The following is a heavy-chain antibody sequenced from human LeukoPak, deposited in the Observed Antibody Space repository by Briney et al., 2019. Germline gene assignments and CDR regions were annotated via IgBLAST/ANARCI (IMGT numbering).Heavy chain of an antibody. Sequence: SETLSLTCSVSGGSISSSYWSWIRQPAGKGLEWIGRIHTSGSTNYNPSLKSRVTMSLDTSKNQFSLKLSSVTAADTAVYYCASSTVVTQLDYWGQGTLVTVSS. V-gene: IGHV4-4*07. J-gene: IGHJ4*02. CDR2: IHTSGST. CDR1: GGSISSSY. CDR3: ASSTVVTQLDY. D-gene: IGHD4-23*01.